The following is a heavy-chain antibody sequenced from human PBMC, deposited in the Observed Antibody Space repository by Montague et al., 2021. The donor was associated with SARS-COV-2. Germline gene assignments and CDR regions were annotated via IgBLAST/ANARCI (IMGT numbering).Heavy chain of an antibody. Sequence: SETLSLTCTVSGGSVSSGSYYWSWIRQPPGKGLEWIGYIYYSGSTNYNPSLKSRVTISVDTSKNQFSLKLSSVTAADTAVYYCARDRGQTYYDILTGRALSVDFANGMDVCGQGTTVTVSS. CDR2: IYYSGST. V-gene: IGHV4-61*01. D-gene: IGHD3-9*01. J-gene: IGHJ6*02. CDR3: ARDRGQTYYDILTGRALSVDFANGMDV. CDR1: GGSVSSGSYY.